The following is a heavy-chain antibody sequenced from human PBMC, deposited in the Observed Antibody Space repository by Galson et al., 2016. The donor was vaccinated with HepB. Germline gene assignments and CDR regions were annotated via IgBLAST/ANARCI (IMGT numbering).Heavy chain of an antibody. V-gene: IGHV3-7*01. CDR1: GFTFNAHW. CDR2: IRGDGIVS. Sequence: SLRLSCAASGFTFNAHWMNWVRQAPGKGLEWVANIRGDGIVSYYAESVRGRFTISRDNAKNSLYLQMNGLRVDETAVNYCSREMTGSYFDWGQGTLVTVYS. J-gene: IGHJ4*02. D-gene: IGHD3-10*01. CDR3: SREMTGSYFD.